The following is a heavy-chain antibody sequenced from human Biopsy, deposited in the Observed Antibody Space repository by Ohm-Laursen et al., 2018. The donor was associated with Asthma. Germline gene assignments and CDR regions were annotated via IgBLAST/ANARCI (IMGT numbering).Heavy chain of an antibody. CDR1: GFTFSSYA. CDR3: ARTHERWTSIQDDALDI. Sequence: SLRLSCAASGFTFSSYAMYWIRQAPGKGLEWVAVISYDGGNKFYGDSVKGRFTLSRDNSRNTLYLQMNSLRVEDTAIYYCARTHERWTSIQDDALDIWGQGTMVIVSS. CDR2: ISYDGGNK. V-gene: IGHV3-30*04. D-gene: IGHD4-23*01. J-gene: IGHJ3*02.